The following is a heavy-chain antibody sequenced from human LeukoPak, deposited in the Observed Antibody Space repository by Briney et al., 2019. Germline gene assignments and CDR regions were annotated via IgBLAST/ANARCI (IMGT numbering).Heavy chain of an antibody. J-gene: IGHJ1*01. CDR2: IRYDGSNK. CDR1: GFTFSSYG. Sequence: PGGSLRLSCAASGFTFSSYGMHWVRQAPGKGLEWVAFIRYDGSNKYYADSVKGRFTISRDNSKNTLYLQMNSLRAEDTAVYYCAREYSSSSPYFQHWGQGTLVTVSS. V-gene: IGHV3-30*02. D-gene: IGHD6-13*01. CDR3: AREYSSSSPYFQH.